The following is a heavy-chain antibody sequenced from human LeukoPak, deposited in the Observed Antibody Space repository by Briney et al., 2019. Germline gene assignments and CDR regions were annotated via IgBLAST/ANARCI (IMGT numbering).Heavy chain of an antibody. CDR3: ARDGGCSGGSCYSGWFDP. Sequence: SVKVSCKAYGGTFSSYAISWVRQAPGQGLEWMGRIIPIFGTANYAQKFQGRVTITTDESTSTAYMELSSLRSEDTAVYYCARDGGCSGGSCYSGWFDPWGQGTLVTVSS. CDR2: IIPIFGTA. V-gene: IGHV1-69*05. J-gene: IGHJ5*02. D-gene: IGHD2-15*01. CDR1: GGTFSSYA.